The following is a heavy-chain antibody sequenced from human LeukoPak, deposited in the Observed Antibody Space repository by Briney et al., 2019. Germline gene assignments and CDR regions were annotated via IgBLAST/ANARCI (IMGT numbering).Heavy chain of an antibody. CDR3: ARELVPVAGTGPPLGMDV. Sequence: HPGGSLRLSCVGSGITFSSYWMNWVRQAPGKGLEWVSYISSSSSTIYYADSVKGRFTISRDNAKNSLYLQMNSLRDEDTAVYYCARELVPVAGTGPPLGMDVWGQGTTVTVSS. D-gene: IGHD6-19*01. CDR2: ISSSSSTI. CDR1: GITFSSYW. J-gene: IGHJ6*02. V-gene: IGHV3-48*02.